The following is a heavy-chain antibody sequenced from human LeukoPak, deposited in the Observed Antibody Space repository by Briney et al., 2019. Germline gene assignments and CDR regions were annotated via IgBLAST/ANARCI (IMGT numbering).Heavy chain of an antibody. Sequence: PGGSLRLSCAASGFTFSSNWMIWVPQAPGKGLEWVANIKQDGSDKNYVDSVKGRFTISGDNAKSSVYLQMNSLRAEDTAVYFCVRDTGRSWSSWGQGTLVTVSS. J-gene: IGHJ5*02. V-gene: IGHV3-7*03. CDR1: GFTFSSNW. CDR3: VRDTGRSWSS. CDR2: IKQDGSDK. D-gene: IGHD6-13*01.